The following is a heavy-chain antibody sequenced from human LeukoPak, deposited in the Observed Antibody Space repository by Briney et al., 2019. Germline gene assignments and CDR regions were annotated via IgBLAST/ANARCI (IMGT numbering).Heavy chain of an antibody. D-gene: IGHD2-21*01. CDR2: IWYDGSNK. Sequence: GGSLRLSCAASGFTFSSYGMHWVRQAPGKGLEWVAVIWYDGSNKYYADSVKGRFTISRDNSKNTLYPQMNSLRAEDTAVYYCARDRTYSYYGMDVWGQGTTVTVSS. V-gene: IGHV3-33*01. CDR1: GFTFSSYG. J-gene: IGHJ6*02. CDR3: ARDRTYSYYGMDV.